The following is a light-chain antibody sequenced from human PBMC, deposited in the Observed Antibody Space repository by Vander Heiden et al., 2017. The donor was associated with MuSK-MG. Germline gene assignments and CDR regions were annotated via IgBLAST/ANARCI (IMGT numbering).Light chain of an antibody. CDR2: GAS. J-gene: IGKJ4*01. CDR3: QQYDKWPPLT. V-gene: IGKV3-15*01. Sequence: EVVMTQSPATLSVSPGERATLSCRASQSVSSNLAWYQQNPGQAPRLLIYGASTRATDNPDRFSGSGSGTEFTLTISSLQSEDFAVYYCQQYDKWPPLTFGGGTKVEIK. CDR1: QSVSSN.